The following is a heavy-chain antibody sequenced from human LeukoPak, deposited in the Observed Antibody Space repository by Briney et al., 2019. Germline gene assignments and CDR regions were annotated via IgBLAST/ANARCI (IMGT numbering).Heavy chain of an antibody. D-gene: IGHD3-9*01. CDR1: GFPFSGYD. CDR2: IGTTGDT. Sequence: GGSLRLSCAASGFPFSGYDMHWVRQTTGEGLEWVSAIGTTGDTYYAGSVKGRFTISRENGKDSLHLQMNSLRTGDTAVYYCARAYILTGYHMDVWGRGTTVTVSS. J-gene: IGHJ6*02. CDR3: ARAYILTGYHMDV. V-gene: IGHV3-13*04.